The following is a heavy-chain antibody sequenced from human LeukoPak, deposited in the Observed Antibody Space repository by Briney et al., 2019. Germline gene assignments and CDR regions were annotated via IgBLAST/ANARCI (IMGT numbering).Heavy chain of an antibody. CDR1: GGSFSGYY. D-gene: IGHD3-3*01. V-gene: IGHV4-34*01. J-gene: IGHJ4*02. CDR3: ARMRITIFGVVIRSVVHDY. Sequence: SETLSLTCAVSGGSFSGYYWSWIRQPPGKGLEWIGEINHSGSTNYNPSLQSRVTISVDTSKNQFSLKLSSVTAADTAVYYCARMRITIFGVVIRSVVHDYWGQGTLVTAPS. CDR2: INHSGST.